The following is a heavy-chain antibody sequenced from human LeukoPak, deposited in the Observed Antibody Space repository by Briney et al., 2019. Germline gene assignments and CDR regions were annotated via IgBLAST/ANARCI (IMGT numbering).Heavy chain of an antibody. V-gene: IGHV3-23*01. Sequence: GGSLRLSCAASGFTFTNYAMNWVRQAPGKGLEWVSGISGGGGSTYYAGSVKGRFTISRDNSKNTLYLQMNSLRADDTAEYYCAKRAGAAAYYYFDLWGRGTLVTVSS. CDR3: AKRAGAAAYYYFDL. J-gene: IGHJ2*01. CDR2: ISGGGGST. D-gene: IGHD3-22*01. CDR1: GFTFTNYA.